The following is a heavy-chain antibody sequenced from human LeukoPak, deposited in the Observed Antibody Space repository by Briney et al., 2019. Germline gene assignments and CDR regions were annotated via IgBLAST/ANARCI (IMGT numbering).Heavy chain of an antibody. Sequence: GGSLRLSCAASGFTFSSYAMSWVRQAPGKGLEGVSAISGSGGSTYYADSVKGRFTISRDNSKNTLYLQMNSLRAEDTAVYYCAKGGGFWSGYYSLDYYYYMDVWGKGTTVTVSS. CDR1: GFTFSSYA. D-gene: IGHD3-3*01. CDR2: ISGSGGST. CDR3: AKGGGFWSGYYSLDYYYYMDV. V-gene: IGHV3-23*01. J-gene: IGHJ6*03.